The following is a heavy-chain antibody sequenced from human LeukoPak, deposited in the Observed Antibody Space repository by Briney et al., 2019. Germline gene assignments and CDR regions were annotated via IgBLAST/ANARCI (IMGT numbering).Heavy chain of an antibody. CDR3: ARDGMVRGVIGYYYYGMDV. Sequence: GGSLRLSCAASGFTLSSYWMSWVRQAPGKGVEWVANIKQDGSEKYYVDSVKGRFPISRDNAKTSLYLQMNSLRAEDTAVYYCARDGMVRGVIGYYYYGMDVWGKGTTVTVSS. J-gene: IGHJ6*04. CDR2: IKQDGSEK. CDR1: GFTLSSYW. D-gene: IGHD3-10*01. V-gene: IGHV3-7*03.